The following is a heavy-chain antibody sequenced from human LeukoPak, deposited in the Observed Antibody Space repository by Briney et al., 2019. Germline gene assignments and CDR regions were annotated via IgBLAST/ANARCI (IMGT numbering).Heavy chain of an antibody. Sequence: SETLSLTCTVSGASISSDTYCWSWIRQPAGKGLEWIGRISSTGRTDYNPSLTSRVTISIDTSKNQLSMQLNSVTAADTAVYYCAKGAGPPWFDPWGQGTLVTVSS. V-gene: IGHV4-61*02. D-gene: IGHD6-19*01. CDR3: AKGAGPPWFDP. CDR2: ISSTGRT. J-gene: IGHJ5*02. CDR1: GASISSDTYC.